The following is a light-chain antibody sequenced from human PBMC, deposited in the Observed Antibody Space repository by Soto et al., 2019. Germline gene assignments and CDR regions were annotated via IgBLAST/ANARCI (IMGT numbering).Light chain of an antibody. CDR2: DVS. CDR3: RSYSSTRGVI. CDR1: GSDFGNYNF. J-gene: IGLJ2*01. V-gene: IGLV2-14*03. Sequence: QSALTQPASVSGSPGQSITISCTGTGSDFGNYNFVSWYQQHPGKVPRLLAFDVSDRPSGISDRFSGSKFGNTASLTISGLQTDDEADYFCRSYSSTRGVIFGGGTKLTVL.